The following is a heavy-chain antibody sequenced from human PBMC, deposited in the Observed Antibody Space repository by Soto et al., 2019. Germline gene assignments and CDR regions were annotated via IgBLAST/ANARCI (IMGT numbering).Heavy chain of an antibody. Sequence: QVQLHKWGAGLLKPSETLSLTCAVYGGSFSAYYWSWIRQPPGKGLEWIGEIKHSGSTNYNPSLKSRVTISADTSKNQCSLKLSSVTAADTAVYYCAKGNHPDYWGQGTLVTVSS. J-gene: IGHJ4*02. CDR1: GGSFSAYY. CDR3: AKGNHPDY. CDR2: IKHSGST. V-gene: IGHV4-34*01.